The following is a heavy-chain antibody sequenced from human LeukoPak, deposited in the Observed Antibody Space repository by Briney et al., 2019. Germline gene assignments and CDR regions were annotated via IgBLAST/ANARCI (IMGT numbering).Heavy chain of an antibody. J-gene: IGHJ4*02. D-gene: IGHD3-22*01. V-gene: IGHV1-46*01. CDR1: GYTFTSYY. CDR2: INPSGGST. Sequence: GASVKVSCKASGYTFTSYYMHWVRQAPGQGLEWMGIINPSGGSTSYAQKFQGRVTMTRDTSTSTVYMELSSLRSEDTAVYYCARDHHLNYYDSSGYLDYWGQGTLVTVSP. CDR3: ARDHHLNYYDSSGYLDY.